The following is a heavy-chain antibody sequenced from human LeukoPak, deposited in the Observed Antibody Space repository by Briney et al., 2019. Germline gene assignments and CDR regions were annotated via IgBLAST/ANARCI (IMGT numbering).Heavy chain of an antibody. Sequence: SETLSLTCIVSGGSIYSSYWSWVRQPPGKGLEWIGYGHHSGSSNYSPSLRNRASISVDASKNQFSLTLSSVTAADTAVYYCARQAAALVPLHFDYWGQGTLVTVSS. D-gene: IGHD6-13*01. J-gene: IGHJ4*02. CDR2: GHHSGSS. CDR3: ARQAAALVPLHFDY. V-gene: IGHV4-59*01. CDR1: GGSIYSSY.